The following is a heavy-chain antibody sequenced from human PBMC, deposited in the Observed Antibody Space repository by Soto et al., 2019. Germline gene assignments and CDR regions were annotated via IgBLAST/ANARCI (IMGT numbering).Heavy chain of an antibody. D-gene: IGHD3-10*01. CDR2: INAGNGNT. J-gene: IGHJ5*02. Sequence: ASVNVSCKASGYTFTSYAMHWVRQAPGQRLEWMGWINAGNGNTKYSQKFQGRVTITRDTSASTAYMELSGLRSEDTAVYYCARERGRQYYGSGSYYRSLAPWFDPWGQGTLVTVSS. CDR1: GYTFTSYA. CDR3: ARERGRQYYGSGSYYRSLAPWFDP. V-gene: IGHV1-3*01.